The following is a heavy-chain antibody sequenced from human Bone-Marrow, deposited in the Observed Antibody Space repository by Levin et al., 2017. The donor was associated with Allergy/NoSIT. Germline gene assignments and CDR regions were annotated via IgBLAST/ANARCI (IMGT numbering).Heavy chain of an antibody. D-gene: IGHD3-10*01. V-gene: IGHV3-74*01. J-gene: IGHJ5*02. CDR3: ARDRFYSDSGSNFSWFDP. CDR2: IQSNGKT. Sequence: GESLKISCAASGFTFSTYWMHWVRQAPGKGLVWVSCIQSNGKTNYADSVKGRFTISRDNAKNTLYLQMNSLTVEDTAVYYCARDRFYSDSGSNFSWFDPWGQGTLVTVSS. CDR1: GFTFSTYW.